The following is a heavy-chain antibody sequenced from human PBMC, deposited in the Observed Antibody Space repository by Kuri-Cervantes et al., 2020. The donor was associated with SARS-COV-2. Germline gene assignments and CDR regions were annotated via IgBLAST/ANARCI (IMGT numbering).Heavy chain of an antibody. CDR1: GITFSSYW. CDR3: SRDGKTTAVWNYDYYGLDV. D-gene: IGHD1/OR15-1a*01. V-gene: IGHV3-7*01. J-gene: IGHJ6*02. CDR2: IKQDGSET. Sequence: GESLKISCAGSGITFSSYWMNWVRQAPGKGLEWVANIKQDGSETYYVDSVKGRFTISRDNAKNSLFLQMNSLRAEDTAVCFCSRDGKTTAVWNYDYYGLDVWGQGTTVTVSS.